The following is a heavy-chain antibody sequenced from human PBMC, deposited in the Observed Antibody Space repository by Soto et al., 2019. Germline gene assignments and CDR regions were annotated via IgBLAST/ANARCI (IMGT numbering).Heavy chain of an antibody. CDR1: GGSISSSSYY. CDR3: ARRHPEWELLSNWFEP. CDR2: IYYSGST. V-gene: IGHV4-39*01. J-gene: IGHJ5*02. D-gene: IGHD1-26*01. Sequence: PSETLSLTCTVSGGSISSSSYYWGWIRQPPGKGLEWIGSIYYSGSTYYNPSLKSRVTISVDTSKNQFSLKLSSVTAADTAVYYCARRHPEWELLSNWFEPWGQGTLVTVSS.